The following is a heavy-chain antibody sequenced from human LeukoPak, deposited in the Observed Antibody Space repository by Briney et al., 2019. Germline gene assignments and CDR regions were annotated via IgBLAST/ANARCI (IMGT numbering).Heavy chain of an antibody. V-gene: IGHV3-74*01. CDR2: INSDGSST. D-gene: IGHD3-10*01. J-gene: IGHJ4*02. CDR3: ARDLRLWFGESPFDY. CDR1: GFTFSSYW. Sequence: GGSLRLSCAASGFTFSSYWMHWVRQAPGKGRVWVSRINSDGSSTSYADSVKGRFTISRDNAKNTLYLQMNSLRAEDTAVYYCARDLRLWFGESPFDYWGQGTLVTVSS.